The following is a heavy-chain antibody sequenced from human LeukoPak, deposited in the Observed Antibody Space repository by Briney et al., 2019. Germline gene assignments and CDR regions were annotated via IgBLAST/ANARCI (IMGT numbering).Heavy chain of an antibody. Sequence: PSETLSLTCAVYGGSFSGYYWSWIRQPPGKGLEWIGEINHSGSTNYNPSLKSRVTISVDTSKNQFSLKLSSVTAADTAVYYCASSLGGLGYCSSTSCDRKREFDPWGQGTLVTVSS. CDR1: GGSFSGYY. J-gene: IGHJ5*02. D-gene: IGHD2-2*02. V-gene: IGHV4-34*01. CDR2: INHSGST. CDR3: ASSLGGLGYCSSTSCDRKREFDP.